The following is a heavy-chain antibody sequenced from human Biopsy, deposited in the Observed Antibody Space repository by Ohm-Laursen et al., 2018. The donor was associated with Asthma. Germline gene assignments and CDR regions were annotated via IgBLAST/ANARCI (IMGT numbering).Heavy chain of an antibody. CDR3: ARDGPELPTELDY. Sequence: GSLRLSCSASGFTFSHYNMNWVRQAPGKGLEWVSSITDTSRYIKYADSAKGRFTISRDNAKNSLYLQMNSLRAEDTAVYYCARDGPELPTELDYWGPGTLVTVSS. J-gene: IGHJ4*02. CDR1: GFTFSHYN. V-gene: IGHV3-21*01. CDR2: ITDTSRYI. D-gene: IGHD1-14*01.